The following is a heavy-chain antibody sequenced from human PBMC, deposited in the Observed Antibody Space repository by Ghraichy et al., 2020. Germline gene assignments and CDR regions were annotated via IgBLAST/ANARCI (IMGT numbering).Heavy chain of an antibody. J-gene: IGHJ5*02. CDR2: LSGNGGST. CDR1: GLSFSTSA. CDR3: AKTQLGLLSRFDP. Sequence: GGSLRLSCAASGLSFSTSAMSWVRQAPGKGLEWVSGLSGNGGSTYYAASVKGRFTISRDNSKSTIYLQMNSLRGEDTAVYYCAKTQLGLLSRFDPWGQGTLVTVSS. V-gene: IGHV3-23*01. D-gene: IGHD3/OR15-3a*01.